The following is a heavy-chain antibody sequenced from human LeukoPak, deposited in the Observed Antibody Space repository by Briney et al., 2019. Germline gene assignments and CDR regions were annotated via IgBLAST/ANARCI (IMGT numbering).Heavy chain of an antibody. CDR3: ARGAGMSPAATAYYCYMDV. CDR1: GGSFSGYY. D-gene: IGHD2-2*01. J-gene: IGHJ6*03. CDR2: INHSGST. V-gene: IGHV4-34*01. Sequence: SETLSLTCAVYGGSFSGYYWSWIRQPPGKGLEWIGEINHSGSTNYNPSLKSRVTISVDTSKNQFSLKLSSVTAADTAVYYCARGAGMSPAATAYYCYMDVWGKGTTVTVSS.